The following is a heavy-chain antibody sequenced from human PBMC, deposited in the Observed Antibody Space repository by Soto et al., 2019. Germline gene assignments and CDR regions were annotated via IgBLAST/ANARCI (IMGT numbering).Heavy chain of an antibody. CDR2: INHSGST. Sequence: ASETLSLTCAVYGGSFSGYYWSWIRQPPGKGLEWIGEINHSGSTNYNPSLKSRVTISVDTSKNQFSLKLSSVTAADTAVYYCARGGGASPYYDFWSGYHNHYYYYGMDVWGQGTTVTVSS. CDR3: ARGGGASPYYDFWSGYHNHYYYYGMDV. D-gene: IGHD3-3*01. V-gene: IGHV4-34*01. CDR1: GGSFSGYY. J-gene: IGHJ6*02.